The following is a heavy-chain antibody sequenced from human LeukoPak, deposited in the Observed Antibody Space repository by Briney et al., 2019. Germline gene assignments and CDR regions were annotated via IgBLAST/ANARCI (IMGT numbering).Heavy chain of an antibody. J-gene: IGHJ6*03. CDR1: GFSISSDNY. D-gene: IGHD3-10*01. CDR3: ARLSYYYYYMDV. CDR2: IYHTGST. V-gene: IGHV4-38-2*01. Sequence: SETLSLTCAVSGFSISSDNYWGWIRQPPGKELKWIGSIYHTGSTYYNPSLKSRVTISVDTSKNQFSLKLNSVTAADTAVYYCARLSYYYYYMDVWGRGTTVTVSS.